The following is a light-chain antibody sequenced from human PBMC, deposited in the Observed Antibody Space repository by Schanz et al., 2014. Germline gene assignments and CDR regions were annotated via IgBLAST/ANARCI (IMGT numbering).Light chain of an antibody. CDR2: AAS. V-gene: IGKV1-27*01. CDR1: QGISTY. CDR3: QQYDNLPLT. J-gene: IGKJ3*01. Sequence: DIQMTQSPSSLSASVGDRVTITCRASQGISTYLAWYQQKPGKVPKLLIYAASTLQSGVPSRFSGSGSGTDFTLTISSLQPEDVATYYCQQYDNLPLTFGPGTKVDIK.